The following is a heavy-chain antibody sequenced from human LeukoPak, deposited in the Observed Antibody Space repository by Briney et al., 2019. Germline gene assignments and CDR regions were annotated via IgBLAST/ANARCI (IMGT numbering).Heavy chain of an antibody. D-gene: IGHD5-24*01. CDR2: IKPSGGST. Sequence: ASVKVSCKASGYTFTSYYMHWVRQAPGQGLEWMGIIKPSGGSTSYAQKFQGRVTMTRDTSTSTVYMELSSLRSEDTAVYYCARDPEQRWLQYYFDYWGQGTLVTVSS. CDR1: GYTFTSYY. V-gene: IGHV1-46*01. CDR3: ARDPEQRWLQYYFDY. J-gene: IGHJ4*02.